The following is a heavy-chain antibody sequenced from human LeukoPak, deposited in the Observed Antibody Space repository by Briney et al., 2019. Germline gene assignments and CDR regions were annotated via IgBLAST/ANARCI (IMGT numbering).Heavy chain of an antibody. CDR1: GYTFTSYD. Sequence: ASVKVSCKASGYTFTSYDINWVRQATGQGLEWMGWISAYNGNTNYAQKLQGRVTMTTDTSTSTAYMELRSLRSDDTAVYYCARGGGPIVVVPIDYWGQGTLVTVSS. D-gene: IGHD3-22*01. V-gene: IGHV1-18*01. CDR2: ISAYNGNT. CDR3: ARGGGPIVVVPIDY. J-gene: IGHJ4*02.